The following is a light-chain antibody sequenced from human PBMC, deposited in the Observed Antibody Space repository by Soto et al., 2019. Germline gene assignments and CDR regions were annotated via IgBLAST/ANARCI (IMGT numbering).Light chain of an antibody. CDR2: EVS. V-gene: IGLV2-14*01. Sequence: QSALTQPASVSGSPGQSITISCTGSSSDVGVYNYVSWYQQHPGKVPKLMIYEVSNRPSGVSNRFSGSKSGYTASLTISGLQAEDEADYYCSSYTGSSTLIFGGGTKLTVL. CDR3: SSYTGSSTLI. J-gene: IGLJ2*01. CDR1: SSDVGVYNY.